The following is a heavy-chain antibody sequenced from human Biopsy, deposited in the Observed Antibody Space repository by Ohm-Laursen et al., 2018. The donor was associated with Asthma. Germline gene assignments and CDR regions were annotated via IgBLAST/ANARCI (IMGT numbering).Heavy chain of an antibody. CDR2: INPIIGTT. CDR1: GGTFNTYV. D-gene: IGHD2-2*01. V-gene: IGHV1-69*13. CDR3: ARKAGSCISRTCYSLDF. Sequence: ASVKVSCKSLGGTFNTYVIGWVRQAPGQGLEWMGGINPIIGTTTYPQKFQDRVTITADDSTSTVYMELSSLRSEDTAVYYCARKAGSCISRTCYSLDFWGQGTLVTVSS. J-gene: IGHJ4*02.